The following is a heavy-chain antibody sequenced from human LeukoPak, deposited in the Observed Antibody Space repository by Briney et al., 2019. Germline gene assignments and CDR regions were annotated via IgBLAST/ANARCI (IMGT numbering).Heavy chain of an antibody. D-gene: IGHD4-11*01. J-gene: IGHJ4*02. Sequence: SETLSLTCTVSGGSIRSSYYYWGWIRQPPGKGLERIGEINHSGSTNYNPSLKSRVTISVDTSKNQFSLKLSSVTAADPAVYYCARVPLTTPDYWGQGTLVTVSS. CDR1: GGSIRSSYYY. CDR2: INHSGST. CDR3: ARVPLTTPDY. V-gene: IGHV4-39*07.